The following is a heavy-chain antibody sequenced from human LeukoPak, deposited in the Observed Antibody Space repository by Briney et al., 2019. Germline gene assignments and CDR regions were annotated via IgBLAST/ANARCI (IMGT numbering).Heavy chain of an antibody. Sequence: GGSLRLSCAASGFTFSHHGMNWVRQAPGKGLEWVSGVGPSGARTYYADSVKGRITISRDNSRNTLYLQMNSLRAEDTAVYYCARDLATRQRTGLYDSWGQGALVTVSS. CDR3: ARDLATRQRTGLYDS. D-gene: IGHD3-16*02. CDR2: VGPSGART. V-gene: IGHV3-23*01. J-gene: IGHJ5*01. CDR1: GFTFSHHG.